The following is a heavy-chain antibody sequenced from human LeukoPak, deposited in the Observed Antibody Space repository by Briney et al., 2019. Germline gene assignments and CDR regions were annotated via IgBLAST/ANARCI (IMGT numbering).Heavy chain of an antibody. CDR3: ARDSGYCSSTGCYVHYFDY. V-gene: IGHV3-21*01. Sequence: GGSLRLSCAASGFTFSSYSMNWVRQAPGKGLEGVSSISSSSSYIYYADSVKGRFTISRDNAKNSLYLQMNSLRAEDTAVYYCARDSGYCSSTGCYVHYFDYWGQGTLVTVSS. CDR2: ISSSSSYI. J-gene: IGHJ4*02. CDR1: GFTFSSYS. D-gene: IGHD2-2*01.